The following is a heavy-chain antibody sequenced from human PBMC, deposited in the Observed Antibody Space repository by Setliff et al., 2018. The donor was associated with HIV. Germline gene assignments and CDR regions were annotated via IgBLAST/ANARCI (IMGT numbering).Heavy chain of an antibody. CDR2: ISYDGSNK. CDR1: RFTFSTYA. Sequence: QPGGSLRLSCAASRFTFSTYAMHWVRQAPGKGLEWVAIISYDGSNKYYTDSVKGRFTISRDNSKNTLYLQMNSLRADDTAVYYCARGKYSSGWYRWFDPWGQGTLVTVSS. CDR3: ARGKYSSGWYRWFDP. J-gene: IGHJ5*02. D-gene: IGHD6-19*01. V-gene: IGHV3-30*07.